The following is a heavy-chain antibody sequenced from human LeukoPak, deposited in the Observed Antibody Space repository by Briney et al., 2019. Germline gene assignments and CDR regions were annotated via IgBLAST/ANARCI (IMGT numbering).Heavy chain of an antibody. CDR2: VYYSGTT. V-gene: IGHV4-59*01. D-gene: IGHD6-19*01. CDR3: ARLLPNALAGLSYNYHYMDV. CDR1: GGSISGYY. Sequence: SETLSLTCTVSGGSISGYYWSWVRQSPGKGLGYIGYVYYSGTTDYNPSLRGRVVISVDTSKNQFSLKLNSVTAADTAVYYCARLLPNALAGLSYNYHYMDVWGKGTTVAVSS. J-gene: IGHJ6*03.